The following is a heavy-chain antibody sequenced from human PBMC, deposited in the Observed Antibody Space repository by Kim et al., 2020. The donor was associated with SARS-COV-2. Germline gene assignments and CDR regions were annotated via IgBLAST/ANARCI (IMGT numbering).Heavy chain of an antibody. J-gene: IGHJ4*02. D-gene: IGHD6-19*01. CDR2: ISANGETK. Sequence: GGSLRLSCAASGSTFDHSSMHWVRQAPGNGLEWVSLISANGETKYYADSVKGRFTISIDNSTNSLYLQMNSLRTEDTGLYYCVRASGWLHRYWGQGTLVTVSA. CDR3: VRASGWLHRY. CDR1: GSTFDHSS. V-gene: IGHV3-43*02.